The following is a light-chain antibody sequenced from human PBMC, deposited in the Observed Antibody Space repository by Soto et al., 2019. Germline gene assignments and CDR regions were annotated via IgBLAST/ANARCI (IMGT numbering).Light chain of an antibody. J-gene: IGLJ2*01. CDR3: QCYDNSLGANVL. CDR2: AVS. V-gene: IGLV2-14*01. CDR1: SSDIGGYNS. Sequence: QSALTQPASVSGSPGQSITISCTGTSSDIGGYNSVSWYQQHPGKAPKLVIYAVSNRPSGVSSRFSGSKSGNTASLTMSGLQAEDEATYYCQCYDNSLGANVLFGGGTKVTVL.